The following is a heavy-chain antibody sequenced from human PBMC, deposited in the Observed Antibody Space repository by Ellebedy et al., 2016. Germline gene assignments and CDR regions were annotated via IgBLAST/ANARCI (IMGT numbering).Heavy chain of an antibody. CDR2: IHKSGTT. J-gene: IGHJ3*01. CDR3: ARGSDNTWSAFAM. V-gene: IGHV4-59*01. CDR1: GGSISDYY. Sequence: SETLSLTCTVSGGSISDYYWSWIRQSPGKGLEWIGYIHKSGTTNYNPSLKSRVTISLDTTKSQFSLKLTSVTAADTAVYYCARGSDNTWSAFAMWGQGTMVIVSS. D-gene: IGHD1-1*01.